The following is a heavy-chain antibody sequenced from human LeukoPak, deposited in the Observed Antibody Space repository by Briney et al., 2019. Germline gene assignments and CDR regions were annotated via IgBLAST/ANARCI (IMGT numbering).Heavy chain of an antibody. CDR2: IYYSGST. CDR1: GGSISSGGYY. Sequence: PSETLSLTCTVSGGSISSGGYYWRWIRQHPGKGLEWIGYIYYSGSTYYNPSLKSRVTISVDTSKNQFSLKLSSVTAADTAVYYCARVRVYDFCLDYWGQGTLVTVSS. D-gene: IGHD3-3*01. CDR3: ARVRVYDFCLDY. J-gene: IGHJ4*02. V-gene: IGHV4-31*03.